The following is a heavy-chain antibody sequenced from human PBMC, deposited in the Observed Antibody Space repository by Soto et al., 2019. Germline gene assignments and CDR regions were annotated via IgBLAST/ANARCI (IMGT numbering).Heavy chain of an antibody. D-gene: IGHD1-20*01. J-gene: IGHJ5*02. CDR2: INPATGNT. CDR3: ARRYKSAGWLDT. Sequence: QVQLVQSGAEVKKPGASVKVSCKASGYTFATYAIHWVRQAPGEGLEWMGWINPATGNTEYSEKFQDRVTLTRDTSATTAYMELRGLRFEDTAVYSCARRYKSAGWLDTWGQGTLVTVSS. V-gene: IGHV1-3*01. CDR1: GYTFATYA.